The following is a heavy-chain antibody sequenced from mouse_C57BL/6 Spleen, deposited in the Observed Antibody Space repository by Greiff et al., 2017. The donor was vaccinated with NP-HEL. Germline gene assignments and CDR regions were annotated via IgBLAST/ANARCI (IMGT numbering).Heavy chain of an antibody. J-gene: IGHJ4*01. CDR2: LWTGGGT. CDR1: GFSLTSYA. V-gene: IGHV2-9-1*01. D-gene: IGHD2-2*01. CDR3: ARSGGYDGYYAMDY. Sequence: VKLVESGPGLVAPSQSLSITCTVSGFSLTSYAISWVRQPPGKGLEWLGVLWTGGGTNYNSALKSRLSISKDNSKSQVFLKMNSLQTDDTARYYCARSGGYDGYYAMDYWGQGTSVTVSS.